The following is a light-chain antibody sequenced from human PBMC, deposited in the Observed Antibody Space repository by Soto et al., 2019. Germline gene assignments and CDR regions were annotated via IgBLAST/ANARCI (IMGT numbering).Light chain of an antibody. CDR2: DVN. V-gene: IGLV2-14*03. J-gene: IGLJ1*01. CDR3: SSYTSSSTDV. CDR1: RNDIGGYDY. Sequence: QSALTQPASVSASPGQSITISCTGTRNDIGGYDYVSWYQQHPGKAPKLMIYDVNNRPSGVSDRFSASKSGNTASLTISGLQAEDEADYYCSSYTSSSTDVFGTGTKVTVL.